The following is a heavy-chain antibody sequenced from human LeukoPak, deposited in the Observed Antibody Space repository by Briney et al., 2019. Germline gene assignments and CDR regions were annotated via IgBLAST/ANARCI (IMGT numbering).Heavy chain of an antibody. V-gene: IGHV3-21*04. J-gene: IGHJ6*03. Sequence: GGSLRLSCAASGFTFSSYRMNWVRQAPGKGLEWVSCISSSSSYIYYADSVKGRFTISRDNSKNTLYLQMNSLRAEDTAVYYCAKESYYYYYMDVWGKGTTVTISS. CDR1: GFTFSSYR. CDR2: ISSSSSYI. CDR3: AKESYYYYYMDV.